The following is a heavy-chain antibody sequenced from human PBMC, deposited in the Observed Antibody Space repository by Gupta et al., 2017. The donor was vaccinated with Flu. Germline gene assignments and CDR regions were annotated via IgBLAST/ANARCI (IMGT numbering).Heavy chain of an antibody. D-gene: IGHD3-3*01. V-gene: IGHV3-30*18. Sequence: TFSSYGMHWVRQAPGKGLEWVAVISYDGSNKYYADSVKGRFTISRDNSKNTLYLQMNSLRAEDTAVYYCAKVVIISGGDYWGQGTLVTVSS. CDR3: AKVVIISGGDY. CDR1: TFSSYG. J-gene: IGHJ4*02. CDR2: ISYDGSNK.